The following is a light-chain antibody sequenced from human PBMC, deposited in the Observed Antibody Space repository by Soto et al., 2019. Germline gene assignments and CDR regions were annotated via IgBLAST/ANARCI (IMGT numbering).Light chain of an antibody. Sequence: DIQMTQSPSTLSASVGDRVTITCRASQSMSSWLAWYQQIPGKAPKLLIYKASSLESGVPSRFRGSGSGTEFTLTISILQTDDFATYYCQQYNSYSYTFGQGTKLEIK. CDR1: QSMSSW. CDR2: KAS. CDR3: QQYNSYSYT. V-gene: IGKV1-5*03. J-gene: IGKJ2*01.